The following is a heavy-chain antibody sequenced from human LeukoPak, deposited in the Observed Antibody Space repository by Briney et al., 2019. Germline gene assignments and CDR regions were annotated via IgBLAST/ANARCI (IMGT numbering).Heavy chain of an antibody. Sequence: ASVKVSCKASGYTFAGYYMHWVRQAPGQGLEWMGWISAYNGNTNYAQKLQGRVTMTTDTSTSTAYMELRSLRSDDTAVYYCARDGGIRGYYDFWSGYYFSDYWGQGILVTVSS. CDR3: ARDGGIRGYYDFWSGYYFSDY. V-gene: IGHV1-18*04. CDR1: GYTFAGYY. CDR2: ISAYNGNT. D-gene: IGHD3-3*01. J-gene: IGHJ4*02.